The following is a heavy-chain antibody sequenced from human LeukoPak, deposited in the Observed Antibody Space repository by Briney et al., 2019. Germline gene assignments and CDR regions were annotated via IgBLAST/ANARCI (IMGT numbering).Heavy chain of an antibody. J-gene: IGHJ3*02. D-gene: IGHD3-10*01. Sequence: SVKVSCKASGGTFSSYAISWVRQAPGQGLEWMGRIIPILGIANYAQKFQGRVTITADKSTSTAYMELSSLRSEDTAVYYCARYYYGSGSYKGDAFDIWGQGTMVTVSS. CDR3: ARYYYGSGSYKGDAFDI. CDR2: IIPILGIA. CDR1: GGTFSSYA. V-gene: IGHV1-69*04.